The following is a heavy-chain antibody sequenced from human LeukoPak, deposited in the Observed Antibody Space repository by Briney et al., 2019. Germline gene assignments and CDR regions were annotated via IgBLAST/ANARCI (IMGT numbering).Heavy chain of an antibody. J-gene: IGHJ6*02. CDR3: ARDSPTQNDFWSGYYGYYYYYGMDV. V-gene: IGHV3-33*08. CDR1: GFTFSSYA. Sequence: PGGSLRLSCAASGFTFSSYAMHWVRQAPGKGLEWVAVIWYDGSNKYYADSVKGRFTISRDNSKNTLYLQMNSLRAEDTAVYYCARDSPTQNDFWSGYYGYYYYYGMDVWGQGTTVTVSS. CDR2: IWYDGSNK. D-gene: IGHD3-3*01.